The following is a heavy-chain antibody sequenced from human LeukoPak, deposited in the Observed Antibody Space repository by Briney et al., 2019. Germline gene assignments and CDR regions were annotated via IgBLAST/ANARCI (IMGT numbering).Heavy chain of an antibody. D-gene: IGHD3-16*01. J-gene: IGHJ4*02. V-gene: IGHV4-59*01. Sequence: PSETLSLTCTVSGGSINSYYWSWIRQPPGRGLEWIGDIYYSGSTIYNPSLKSRVTISVDTSKNQFSLNLRSVTAADTAVYYCSRIDYATFDCWGPGTLVTVSS. CDR1: GGSINSYY. CDR3: SRIDYATFDC. CDR2: IYYSGST.